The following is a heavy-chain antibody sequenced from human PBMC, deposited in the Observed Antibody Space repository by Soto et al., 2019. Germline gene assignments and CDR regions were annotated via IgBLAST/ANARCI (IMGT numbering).Heavy chain of an antibody. D-gene: IGHD3-10*01. CDR3: ARGDTMVRGVIRDY. Sequence: QVQLVQSGAEVKKPGSSVKVSCKAYGGTFSSYTISWVRQAPGQGLEWMGRIIPILGIANYAQKFQGRVTITADKSTSTAYMELSSLRSEDTAVYYCARGDTMVRGVIRDYWGQGTLVTVSS. CDR1: GGTFSSYT. V-gene: IGHV1-69*02. CDR2: IIPILGIA. J-gene: IGHJ4*02.